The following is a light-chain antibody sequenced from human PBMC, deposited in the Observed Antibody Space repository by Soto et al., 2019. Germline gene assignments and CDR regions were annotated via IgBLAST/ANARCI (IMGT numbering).Light chain of an antibody. CDR3: QQRSNWPPVT. CDR1: QSVSSY. V-gene: IGKV3-11*01. J-gene: IGKJ4*01. Sequence: EIVLTQSPATLSLSPGERATLSCRASQSVSSYLAWYQQKPGQAPRLLIYDASNRATGIPAMFSGSGSGTDFTLTISSLEPEDFAIYYCQQRSNWPPVTFGVGTKVEIK. CDR2: DAS.